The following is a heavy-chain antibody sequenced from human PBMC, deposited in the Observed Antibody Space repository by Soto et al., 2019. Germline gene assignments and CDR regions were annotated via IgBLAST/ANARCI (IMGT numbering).Heavy chain of an antibody. CDR2: INPSGGST. CDR3: ARDCGEMATTPHDAFDI. CDR1: GYTFTSYY. Sequence: AASVKVSCKASGYTFTSYYMHWVRQAPGQGLEWMGIINPSGGSTSYAQKFQGRVTMTRDTSTSTVYMELSSLRSEDTAVYYCARDCGEMATTPHDAFDIWGQGTMVTVSS. J-gene: IGHJ3*02. D-gene: IGHD5-12*01. V-gene: IGHV1-46*01.